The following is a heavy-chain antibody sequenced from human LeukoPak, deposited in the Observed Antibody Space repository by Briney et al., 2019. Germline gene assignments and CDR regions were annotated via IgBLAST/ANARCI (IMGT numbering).Heavy chain of an antibody. J-gene: IGHJ4*02. D-gene: IGHD5-12*01. CDR2: ISAYNGNT. V-gene: IGHV1-18*01. CDR3: ARDFPPGRGYDPQPFGY. Sequence: ASVMVSCKASGYTFTSYGISWVRQAPGQGLEWMGWISAYNGNTNYAQKLQGRVTMTTDTSTSTAYMELRSLRSDDTAVYYCARDFPPGRGYDPQPFGYWGQGTLVTVSS. CDR1: GYTFTSYG.